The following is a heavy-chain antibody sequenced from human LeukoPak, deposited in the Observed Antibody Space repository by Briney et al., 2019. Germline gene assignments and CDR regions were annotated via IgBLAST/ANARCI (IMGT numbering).Heavy chain of an antibody. V-gene: IGHV4-38-2*01. J-gene: IGHJ2*01. Sequence: SETLSLTCAVSGDSISNGYYWGWIRQPPGTGLEWIGSIYYSGATHYNPSLKSRVTISVDTSKNQFSLTLNSVTAADTAVDYCARLGYSGSYYRGWYFDLGGRGTLVTVPS. CDR3: ARLGYSGSYYRGWYFDL. CDR2: IYYSGAT. D-gene: IGHD1-26*01. CDR1: GDSISNGYY.